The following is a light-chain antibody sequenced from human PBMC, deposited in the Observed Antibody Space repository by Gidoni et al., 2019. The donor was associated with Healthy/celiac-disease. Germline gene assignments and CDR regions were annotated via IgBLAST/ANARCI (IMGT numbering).Light chain of an antibody. Sequence: IQLTQYPSSLSASVGDRATITCRASQNISSYLNWYQQQPGKAPKLLIYAASSLQSGVASRFSGSRSATDFTLTISSLQPEDFATYYCQQSYSTHLTFGGGTRVEIK. CDR1: QNISSY. CDR2: AAS. J-gene: IGKJ4*01. V-gene: IGKV1-39*01. CDR3: QQSYSTHLT.